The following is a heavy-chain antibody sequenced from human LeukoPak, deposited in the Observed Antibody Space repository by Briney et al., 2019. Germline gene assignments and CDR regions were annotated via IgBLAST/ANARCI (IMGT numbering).Heavy chain of an antibody. V-gene: IGHV3-21*04. CDR1: GFTFSSYS. Sequence: GGSLRLSCAASGFTFSSYSMNWVRQAPGKGLEWVSSISSSSSYIYYADLVKGRFTISRDNSKNTLYLQMNSLRAEDTAVYYCALYTAMTSRAFDIWGQGTMVTVSS. D-gene: IGHD5-18*01. CDR3: ALYTAMTSRAFDI. CDR2: ISSSSSYI. J-gene: IGHJ3*02.